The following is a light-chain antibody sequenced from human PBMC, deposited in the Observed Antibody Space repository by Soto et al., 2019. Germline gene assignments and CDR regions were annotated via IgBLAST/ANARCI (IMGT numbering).Light chain of an antibody. CDR3: PEYGDWPLT. J-gene: IGKJ4*01. CDR2: ASS. CDR1: QSFGNN. Sequence: EIVVTRSPATLSVSPGERATLSCRASQSFGNNFAWYQQKPCQAPRLLIFASSTRATGVPVRVSGSGSGAEFSGTFSSLQSEGFAVYYCPEYGDWPLTFGGGAKVEIE. V-gene: IGKV3-15*01.